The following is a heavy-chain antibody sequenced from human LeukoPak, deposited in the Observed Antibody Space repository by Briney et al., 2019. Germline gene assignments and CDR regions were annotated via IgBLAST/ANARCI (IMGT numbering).Heavy chain of an antibody. CDR2: SYYTGST. CDR1: GDSTISHTYY. CDR3: ARHLYSSTRNPTFDY. D-gene: IGHD5-18*01. J-gene: IGHJ4*02. V-gene: IGHV4-39*01. Sequence: SETLSLTCTVSGDSTISHTYYWGWIRQPPGKGLEWLGSSYYTGSTYYNPSLESRVTISLDTSKNQFSLKLSSVTVADTAIYYCARHLYSSTRNPTFDYWGQGTRVTVSS.